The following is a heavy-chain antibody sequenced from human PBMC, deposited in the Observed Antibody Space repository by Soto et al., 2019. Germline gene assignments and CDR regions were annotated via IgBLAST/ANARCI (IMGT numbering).Heavy chain of an antibody. V-gene: IGHV1-18*04. CDR1: GYTFTSYG. D-gene: IGHD3-3*01. CDR2: ISAYNGNT. CDR3: ARDLEPGYYAFWSGYPTFDY. J-gene: IGHJ4*02. Sequence: ASVKVSCKASGYTFTSYGISWVRQAPGQGLEWMGWISAYNGNTNYAQKLQGRVTMTTDTSTSTAYMELRSLRSDDTAVYYCARDLEPGYYAFWSGYPTFDYWGQGTLVTVSS.